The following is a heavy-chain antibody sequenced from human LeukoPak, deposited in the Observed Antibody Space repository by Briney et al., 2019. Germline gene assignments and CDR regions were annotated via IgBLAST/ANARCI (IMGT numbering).Heavy chain of an antibody. D-gene: IGHD3-22*01. J-gene: IGHJ4*02. CDR1: GFTFNSYS. CDR3: ASGLQYYYDSSGYYFDY. CDR2: ISYDGSNK. Sequence: PGGSLRLSCAASGFTFNSYSMHWVRQAPGKGLEWVAVISYDGSNKHYGDSVKGPFTISRDNSKNTLYLELSSLRAEDTAVFYCASGLQYYYDSSGYYFDYWGQGTLVTVSS. V-gene: IGHV3-30-3*01.